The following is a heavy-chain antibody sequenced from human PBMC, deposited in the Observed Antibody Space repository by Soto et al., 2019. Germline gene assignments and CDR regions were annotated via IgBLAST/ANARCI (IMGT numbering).Heavy chain of an antibody. J-gene: IGHJ6*02. CDR2: IYPGDSDT. CDR1: GYSFTSYW. V-gene: IGHV5-51*01. D-gene: IGHD6-6*01. CDR3: ARYTGSSPRDYYYGMDV. Sequence: PGQPMKVSCKGSGYSFTSYWIGWVRQMPGKGLEWMGIIYPGDSDTRYSPSFQGQVTISADKSISTAYLQWSSLKASDTAMYYCARYTGSSPRDYYYGMDVWGQGTTVTVSS.